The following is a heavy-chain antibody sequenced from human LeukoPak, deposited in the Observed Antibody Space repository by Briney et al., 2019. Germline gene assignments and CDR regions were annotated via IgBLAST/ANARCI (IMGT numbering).Heavy chain of an antibody. Sequence: GGSLRLSCAASGFTFSSYEMNWVRQAPGKGLEWVSYITSSGSTIYYADSVKGRFTISRDNAKNSLYLQMNSLRAEDTAVYYCARDIPHYCSGGSCYSGAFDIWGQGTMATVSS. J-gene: IGHJ3*02. D-gene: IGHD2-15*01. CDR2: ITSSGSTI. CDR3: ARDIPHYCSGGSCYSGAFDI. CDR1: GFTFSSYE. V-gene: IGHV3-48*03.